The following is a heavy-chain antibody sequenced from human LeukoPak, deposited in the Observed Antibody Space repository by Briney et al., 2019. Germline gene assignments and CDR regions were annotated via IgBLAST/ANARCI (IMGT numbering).Heavy chain of an antibody. CDR3: ARRGYESSGPKYYFDH. J-gene: IGHJ4*02. D-gene: IGHD3-22*01. V-gene: IGHV3-23*01. Sequence: GGSLRLSCAASGFTLSDYPMTWVRQAPGKGLQWVSLFDRGSLDTYYADSVRGRFTVSRDNDKNTLYLQMNSLRAEDMAVYYCARRGYESSGPKYYFDHWGQGILVTVSS. CDR2: FDRGSLDT. CDR1: GFTLSDYP.